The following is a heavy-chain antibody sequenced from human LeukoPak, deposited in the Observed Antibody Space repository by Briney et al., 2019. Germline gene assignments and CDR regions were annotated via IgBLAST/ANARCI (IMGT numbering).Heavy chain of an antibody. Sequence: AASVKVSCKASGHTFTGYYMHWVRQAPGQGLEWMGWINANSGDTNYAQKFQGRVTMTRDTSISTAYMELSSLRSEDTAVYYCARMSYYDRRGDNWFDPWGQGTLVIVSS. CDR3: ARMSYYDRRGDNWFDP. D-gene: IGHD3-22*01. CDR2: INANSGDT. V-gene: IGHV1-2*02. J-gene: IGHJ5*02. CDR1: GHTFTGYY.